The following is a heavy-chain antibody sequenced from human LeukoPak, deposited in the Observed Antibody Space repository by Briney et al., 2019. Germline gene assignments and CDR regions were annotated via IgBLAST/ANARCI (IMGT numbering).Heavy chain of an antibody. CDR2: IYSGGST. Sequence: GGSLRLSCAASGFTLSSNYMSWVRQAPGKGVEWVSVIYSGGSTYYSESVKGRVTISRDKSKKTLYLQLNILRAEDTAVYYCAREYPLYYYMDVWGKGTTVTLSS. CDR3: AREYPLYYYMDV. D-gene: IGHD2-2*01. J-gene: IGHJ6*03. CDR1: GFTLSSNY. V-gene: IGHV3-66*01.